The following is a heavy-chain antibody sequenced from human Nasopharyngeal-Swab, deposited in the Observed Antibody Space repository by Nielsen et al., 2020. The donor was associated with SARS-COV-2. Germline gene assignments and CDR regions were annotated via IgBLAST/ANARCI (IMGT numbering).Heavy chain of an antibody. J-gene: IGHJ4*02. D-gene: IGHD3-22*01. CDR2: IYSGGSST. Sequence: GESLKISCAASGFTFSSYWMSWVRQAPGKGLEWVSVIYSGGSSTYYADSVKGRFTISRDNAKNSLYLQMNSLRAEDTAVYYCARGGYYYDSSAWDYWGQGTLVTVSS. CDR3: ARGGYYYDSSAWDY. CDR1: GFTFSSYW. V-gene: IGHV3-23*03.